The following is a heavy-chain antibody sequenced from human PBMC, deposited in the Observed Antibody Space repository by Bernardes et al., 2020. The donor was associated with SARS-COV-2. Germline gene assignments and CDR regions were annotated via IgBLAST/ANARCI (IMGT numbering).Heavy chain of an antibody. CDR3: ARSRLVVSSPGDYFDY. V-gene: IGHV1-18*01. D-gene: IGHD6-13*01. J-gene: IGHJ4*02. CDR1: GYTFTSYD. CDR2: ISAYNGNT. Sequence: ASVKVSCKASGYTFTSYDIIWVRQAPGQGLEWMGWISAYNGNTNYAQKLQGRVTMTTDTSTSTAYMELRSLRSDDTAVYYCARSRLVVSSPGDYFDYWGQGTLVTVSS.